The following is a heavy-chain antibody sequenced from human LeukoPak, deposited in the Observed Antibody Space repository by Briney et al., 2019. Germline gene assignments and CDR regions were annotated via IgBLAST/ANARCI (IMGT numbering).Heavy chain of an antibody. CDR2: IRSKAYGGTT. D-gene: IGHD5-18*01. CDR1: GFTFSNAW. V-gene: IGHV3-49*04. CDR3: TRDGVGDTAMVYSY. J-gene: IGHJ4*02. Sequence: PGGSLXLSCAASGFTFSNAWMSWVRQAPGKGLEGVGFIRSKAYGGTTEYAASVKGRFTISRDDSKSVAYLQMNSLKSEDTAVYYCTRDGVGDTAMVYSYWGQGTLVTVSS.